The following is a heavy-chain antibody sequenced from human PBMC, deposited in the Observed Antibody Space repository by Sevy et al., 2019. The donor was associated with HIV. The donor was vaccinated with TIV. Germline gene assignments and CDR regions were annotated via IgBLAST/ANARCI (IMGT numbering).Heavy chain of an antibody. V-gene: IGHV6-1*01. CDR3: AREGGPTYYYDSSGYWSDYYFDY. CDR1: GDSVSSNSAA. CDR2: TYYRSKWYN. D-gene: IGHD3-22*01. J-gene: IGHJ4*02. Sequence: SQILSLTCAISGDSVSSNSAAWNWIRQSPSRGLEWLGRTYYRSKWYNDYAVSVKSRITINPDTSKNQFSLQLNSVTPEDTAVYYCAREGGPTYYYDSSGYWSDYYFDYWGQGTLVTVSS.